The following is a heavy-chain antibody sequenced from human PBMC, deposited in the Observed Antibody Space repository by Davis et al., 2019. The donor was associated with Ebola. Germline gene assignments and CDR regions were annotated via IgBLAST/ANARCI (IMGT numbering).Heavy chain of an antibody. J-gene: IGHJ4*02. V-gene: IGHV3-33*08. CDR3: AKSFLHTGPHMSEFRGVDY. Sequence: PGGSLRLSCAASGFTFSDYNMSWIRQAPGKGLEWVAVIWYDGSNKYYADSVKGRFTISRDNSKNTLYLQMHSLRADDTAVYYCAKSFLHTGPHMSEFRGVDYWGQGTLVTVSS. D-gene: IGHD2-8*02. CDR2: IWYDGSNK. CDR1: GFTFSDYN.